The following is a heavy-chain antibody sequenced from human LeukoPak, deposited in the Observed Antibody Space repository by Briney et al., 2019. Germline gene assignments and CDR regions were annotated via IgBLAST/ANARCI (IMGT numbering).Heavy chain of an antibody. Sequence: PSETLSLXCTVSGGSISSYYWSWIRQPAGKGLEWIGRIYTSGSTNYNPSLKSRVTMSVDTSKNQFSLKLSSVTAADTAVYYCAREWYCSSTSCYQTFDYWGQGTLVTVSS. CDR1: GGSISSYY. V-gene: IGHV4-4*07. J-gene: IGHJ4*02. D-gene: IGHD2-2*01. CDR3: AREWYCSSTSCYQTFDY. CDR2: IYTSGST.